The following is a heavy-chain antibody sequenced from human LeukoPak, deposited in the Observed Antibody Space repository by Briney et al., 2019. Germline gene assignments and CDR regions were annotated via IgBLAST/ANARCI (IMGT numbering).Heavy chain of an antibody. Sequence: GGSLRLSCAASGFTFSSYNMNWVRQAPGKGLGWVSSVTSSSSYTYYADSVKGRFTISRDNSKNSLYLQMNSLRAEDTAVYYCARGIMGSSWYYFDYRGQGTLVTVSS. CDR3: ARGIMGSSWYYFDY. J-gene: IGHJ4*02. V-gene: IGHV3-21*01. CDR2: VTSSSSYT. CDR1: GFTFSSYN. D-gene: IGHD6-13*01.